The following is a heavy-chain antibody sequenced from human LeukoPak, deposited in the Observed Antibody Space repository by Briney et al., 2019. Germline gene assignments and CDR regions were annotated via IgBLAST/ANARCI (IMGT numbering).Heavy chain of an antibody. J-gene: IGHJ6*02. CDR3: ASSIAVAGRGKSYYYYGMDV. V-gene: IGHV3-7*01. CDR2: IKQDGSEK. CDR1: GFIFSSYW. D-gene: IGHD6-19*01. Sequence: PGGSLRLSCAASGFIFSSYWMSWVRQAPGKGLEWVANIKQDGSEKYYVDSVKGRFTISRDNAKNSLYLQMNSLRAEGTAVYYCASSIAVAGRGKSYYYYGMDVWGQGTTVTVSS.